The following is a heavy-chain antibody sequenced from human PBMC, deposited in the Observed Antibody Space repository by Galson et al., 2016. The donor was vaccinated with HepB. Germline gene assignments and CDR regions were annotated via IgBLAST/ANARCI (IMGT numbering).Heavy chain of an antibody. Sequence: SVKVSCKASGYTFTSYYMHWVRQAPGQGLEWMGIINPSGGSTSYAQKFQGRVTMTRDTSTSTVDMELSSLRSEDTAVYYGARDEGWNYGLSWFDPWGQGTLVTVSS. CDR2: INPSGGST. J-gene: IGHJ5*02. V-gene: IGHV1-46*01. CDR1: GYTFTSYY. D-gene: IGHD1-7*01. CDR3: ARDEGWNYGLSWFDP.